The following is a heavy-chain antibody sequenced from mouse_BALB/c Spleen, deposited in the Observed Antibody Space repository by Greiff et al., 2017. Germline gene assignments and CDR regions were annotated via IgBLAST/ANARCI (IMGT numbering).Heavy chain of an antibody. J-gene: IGHJ2*01. CDR2: IYPGNVNT. Sequence: VQLQQSGPELVKPGASVRISCKASGYTFTSYYIHWVKQRPGQGLEWIGWIYPGNVNTKYNEKFKGKATLTADKSSSTAYMQLSSLTSEDSAVYFCARPGTTVVAPLDYWGQGTTLTVSS. CDR1: GYTFTSYY. D-gene: IGHD1-1*01. V-gene: IGHV1S56*01. CDR3: ARPGTTVVAPLDY.